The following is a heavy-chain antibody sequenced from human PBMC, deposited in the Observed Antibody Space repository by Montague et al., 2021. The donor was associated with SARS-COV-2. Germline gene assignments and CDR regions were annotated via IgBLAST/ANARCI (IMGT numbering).Heavy chain of an antibody. CDR2: IYYSGST. D-gene: IGHD6-13*01. CDR3: ASSWLYYYYMDV. V-gene: IGHV4-39*01. Sequence: ETLSLTCTVSGGSISSSSYYWGWIRQPPGKGLEWIGSIYYSGSTYYNPSLKSRVTISVDTSKNQFSLKLSSVTAADTAVYYCASSWLYYYYMDVWGKGTTVTVSS. CDR1: GGSISSSSYY. J-gene: IGHJ6*03.